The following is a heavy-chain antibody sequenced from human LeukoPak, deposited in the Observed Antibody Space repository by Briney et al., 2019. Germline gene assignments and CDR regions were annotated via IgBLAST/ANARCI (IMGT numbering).Heavy chain of an antibody. CDR1: GYTFTGYY. Sequence: GASVKVSCKASGYTFTGYYMHWVRQAPGQGLEWMGWINSNSGGTNYAQKFQGRVTMTRDTSISTAYMELSRLRSDDTAVYYSARDTIVAAVYNWFDPWGQGTLVTVSS. CDR2: INSNSGGT. D-gene: IGHD6-13*01. V-gene: IGHV1-2*02. CDR3: ARDTIVAAVYNWFDP. J-gene: IGHJ5*02.